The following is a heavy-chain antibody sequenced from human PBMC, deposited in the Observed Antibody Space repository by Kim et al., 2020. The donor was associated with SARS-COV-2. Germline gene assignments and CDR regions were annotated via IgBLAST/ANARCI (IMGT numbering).Heavy chain of an antibody. D-gene: IGHD3-16*02. CDR2: INPNSGGT. V-gene: IGHV1-2*02. Sequence: ASVKVTCKASGYTFTGYYMHWVRQAPGQGLEWMGWINPNSGGTNYAQKFQGRVTMTRDTSISTAYMELSRLRSDDTAVYYCASPIRLLRLGELSLGGGFDYWGQGTLVTVSS. CDR1: GYTFTGYY. J-gene: IGHJ4*02. CDR3: ASPIRLLRLGELSLGGGFDY.